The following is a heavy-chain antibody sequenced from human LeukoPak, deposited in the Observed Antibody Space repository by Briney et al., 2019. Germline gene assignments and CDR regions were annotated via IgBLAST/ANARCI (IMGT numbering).Heavy chain of an antibody. D-gene: IGHD3/OR15-3a*01. CDR2: IRNKANSHTT. CDR3: ARGLGGTGARYFDY. V-gene: IGHV3-72*01. CDR1: GFTFGDYY. Sequence: GGSLRLSCAASGFTFGDYYMDWVRQAPGKELEWVGRIRNKANSHTTEYAASVKGRFTISRDDSKNSLYLQMNSLKTDDTAVYYCARGLGGTGARYFDYWGQGTLVTVSS. J-gene: IGHJ4*02.